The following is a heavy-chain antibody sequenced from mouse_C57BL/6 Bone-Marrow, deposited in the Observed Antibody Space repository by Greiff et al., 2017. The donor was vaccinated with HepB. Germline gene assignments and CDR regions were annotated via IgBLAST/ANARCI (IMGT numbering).Heavy chain of an antibody. CDR3: ARDGSRRYAMDY. D-gene: IGHD1-1*01. CDR2: INPGSGGT. CDR1: GYAFTNYL. J-gene: IGHJ4*01. V-gene: IGHV1-54*01. Sequence: QVQLQQSGAELVRPGTSVKVSCKASGYAFTNYLIEWVKQRPGQGLEWIGVINPGSGGTNYNEKFKGKATLTADKSSSTAYMQLSSLTSEDSAVYFRARDGSRRYAMDYWGQGTSVTVSS.